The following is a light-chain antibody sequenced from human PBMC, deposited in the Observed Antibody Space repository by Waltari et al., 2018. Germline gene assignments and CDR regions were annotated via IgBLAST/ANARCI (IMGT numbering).Light chain of an antibody. V-gene: IGLV2-14*03. CDR1: SSDIGTYNY. CDR2: DVS. CDR3: DSKSSRSTHV. J-gene: IGLJ1*01. Sequence: QSALTQPASVSGSPGQSITVSCTGTSSDIGTYNYVSWYQQHPGKAPKLMIYDVSSRPSGVSNRFSGSKSGNTASLTISGLQAEDEADYYCDSKSSRSTHVFGNGTKVTVL.